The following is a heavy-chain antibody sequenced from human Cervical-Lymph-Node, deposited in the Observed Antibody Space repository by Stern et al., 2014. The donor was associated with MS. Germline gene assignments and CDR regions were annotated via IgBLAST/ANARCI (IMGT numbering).Heavy chain of an antibody. Sequence: VQLVQSGAEVTKPGASVKVSCKASGYTFTSYDINWVRQATGQGLEWMGWMNPNSGNTGYAQEFQGRVTMTRITSISTAYMELSSLRSDDTAVYYCARGLDELLWFGELSRFGWGIDVWGQGTTVTVSS. D-gene: IGHD3-10*01. CDR3: ARGLDELLWFGELSRFGWGIDV. CDR1: GYTFTSYD. CDR2: MNPNSGNT. J-gene: IGHJ6*02. V-gene: IGHV1-8*01.